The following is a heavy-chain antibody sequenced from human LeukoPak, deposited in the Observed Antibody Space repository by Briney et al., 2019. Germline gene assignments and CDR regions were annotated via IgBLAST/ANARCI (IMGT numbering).Heavy chain of an antibody. D-gene: IGHD2-2*02. CDR3: ARRIVVVQAAILDYYGMDV. J-gene: IGHJ6*02. V-gene: IGHV7-4-1*02. Sequence: ASVKVSCKASGYTFTSYAMNWVRQAPGQGLEWMGWINTNTGNPTYAQGFTGRFVFSLDTSVSTAYLQISSLKAEDTAVYYCARRIVVVQAAILDYYGMDVWGQGTTVTVSS. CDR2: INTNTGNP. CDR1: GYTFTSYA.